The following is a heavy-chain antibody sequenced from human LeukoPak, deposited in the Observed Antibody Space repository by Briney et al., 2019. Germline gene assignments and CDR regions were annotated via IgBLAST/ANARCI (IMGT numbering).Heavy chain of an antibody. CDR1: GYTFTSYG. D-gene: IGHD5-18*01. Sequence: ASVKVSCKASGYTFTSYGISWVRQAPGQGLEWMGWISAYNGNTNYAQKPQGRVTMTTDTSTSTAYMELRSLRSDDTAVYYCARDPSVDTAIGFDYWGQGTLVTVSS. CDR3: ARDPSVDTAIGFDY. CDR2: ISAYNGNT. V-gene: IGHV1-18*04. J-gene: IGHJ4*02.